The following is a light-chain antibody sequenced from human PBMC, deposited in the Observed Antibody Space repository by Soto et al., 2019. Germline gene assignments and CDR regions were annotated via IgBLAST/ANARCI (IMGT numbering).Light chain of an antibody. CDR3: QQYGSAGYT. Sequence: EIVLTQAPGTLSLSPGESATLSCRARQSVSSSYLAWYQQKPGQAPRLLIHGASSRATGIPDRFSGSGSGTDFTLTISRLEPEDFAVYYCQQYGSAGYTFGQGTRLEIK. J-gene: IGKJ5*01. CDR2: GAS. CDR1: QSVSSSY. V-gene: IGKV3-20*01.